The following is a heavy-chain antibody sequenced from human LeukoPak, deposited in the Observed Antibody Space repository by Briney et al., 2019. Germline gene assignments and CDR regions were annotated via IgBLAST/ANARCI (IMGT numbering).Heavy chain of an antibody. D-gene: IGHD2-21*02. J-gene: IGHJ4*02. CDR2: ISGSGGST. Sequence: GGSLRLSCAASGFTFNNFAMSWVRQAPGKGLEWVSAISGSGGSTYYADSVKGRFTISRDNSKNTLYLQMNSLRAEDTAVYYCANGPRKHIVVVTAMSRFDYWGQGTLVTVSS. V-gene: IGHV3-23*01. CDR1: GFTFNNFA. CDR3: ANGPRKHIVVVTAMSRFDY.